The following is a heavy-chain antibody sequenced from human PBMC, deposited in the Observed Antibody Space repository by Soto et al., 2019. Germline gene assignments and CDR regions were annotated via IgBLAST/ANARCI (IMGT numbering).Heavy chain of an antibody. D-gene: IGHD3-22*01. J-gene: IGHJ5*01. CDR3: ARWVDSSWFDS. Sequence: EVQLVESGGGLIQPGGSLRLSCAASGFTVSSNYMSWVRQAPGKGLEWVSVIYSGGSTYYADSVKVTFTIYRDNSKNTLYLKMNGLRAEDTDEYYSARWVDSSWFDSWGQGTLVTVSS. CDR2: IYSGGST. V-gene: IGHV3-53*01. CDR1: GFTVSSNY.